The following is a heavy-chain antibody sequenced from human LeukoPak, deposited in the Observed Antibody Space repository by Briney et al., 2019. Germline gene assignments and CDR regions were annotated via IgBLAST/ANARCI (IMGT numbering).Heavy chain of an antibody. CDR1: GYSFTSYW. J-gene: IGHJ4*02. D-gene: IGHD6-13*01. Sequence: GESLKISCKGSGYSFTSYWIGWVRQMPGKGLEWMGIIYPGDSDTRYSPSFQGQVTISADKSISTAYLQWSSLKASDTAMYYCARQVYLRGTAGRGYYFDSWGQGTLVTVSS. CDR2: IYPGDSDT. CDR3: ARQVYLRGTAGRGYYFDS. V-gene: IGHV5-51*01.